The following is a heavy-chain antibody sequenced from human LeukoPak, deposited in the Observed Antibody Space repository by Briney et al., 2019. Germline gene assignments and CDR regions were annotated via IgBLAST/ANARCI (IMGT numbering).Heavy chain of an antibody. D-gene: IGHD3-9*01. CDR2: ISFDGSIK. V-gene: IGHV3-30*04. Sequence: GGSLRLSCAASGFTFSSFAMHWVRQAPGKGLEWVAVISFDGSIKYYADSVKGRFTITRDNSKNTLYLQMNSLRPEDTAVYYCARRRGYYDILTGYPPFDYWGQGTLVTVSS. CDR1: GFTFSSFA. CDR3: ARRRGYYDILTGYPPFDY. J-gene: IGHJ4*02.